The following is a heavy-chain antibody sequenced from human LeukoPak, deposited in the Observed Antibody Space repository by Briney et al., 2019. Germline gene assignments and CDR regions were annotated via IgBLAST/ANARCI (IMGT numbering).Heavy chain of an antibody. CDR2: ISNSGNTI. J-gene: IGHJ4*02. D-gene: IGHD2-21*01. CDR1: GFTFSDYY. Sequence: GGSLRLSCAASGFTFSDYYMGWIRQAPGKGLKWISYISNSGNTIYYADSVKGRFTISRDNAKNSLYVQMNSLRAEDTAVYYCAGPAADCGGDCYWAFDYWGQGTLVTVSS. CDR3: AGPAADCGGDCYWAFDY. V-gene: IGHV3-11*04.